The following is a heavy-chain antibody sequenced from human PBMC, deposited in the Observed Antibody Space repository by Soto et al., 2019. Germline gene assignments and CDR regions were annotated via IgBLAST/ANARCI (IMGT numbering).Heavy chain of an antibody. Sequence: EEQLVESGGGLVPPGGSVRLSCAASGFIFKMYWMHWVRQSPGKGLVWISRIYNDGTYSDYADSVRGRFTISRDNVNDTLYLQMNNLRAEDSGLYYCTRGPRPISTGTGAYWGQGTQVTVSS. CDR1: GFIFKMYW. CDR2: IYNDGTYS. CDR3: TRGPRPISTGTGAY. J-gene: IGHJ4*02. V-gene: IGHV3-74*01. D-gene: IGHD3-10*01.